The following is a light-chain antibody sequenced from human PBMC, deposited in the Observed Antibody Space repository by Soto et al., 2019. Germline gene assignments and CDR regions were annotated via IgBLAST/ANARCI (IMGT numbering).Light chain of an antibody. V-gene: IGLV7-46*01. CDR1: TGAVTSGHY. CDR2: DTS. J-gene: IGLJ7*01. Sequence: QAVVTQEPSLTVSPGGTVTLTCGSSTGAVTSGHYPYWFQQKPGQAPRTLIYDTSNQHSWTPARFSGSLLGGKAALTLSGAQPEDEAESYCLLFYSGVGGEFGGGTQLTVL. CDR3: LLFYSGVGGE.